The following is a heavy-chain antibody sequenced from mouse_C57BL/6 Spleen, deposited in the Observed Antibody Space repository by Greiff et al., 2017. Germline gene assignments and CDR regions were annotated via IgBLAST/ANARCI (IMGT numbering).Heavy chain of an antibody. Sequence: DVKLVESEGGLVQPGSSMKLSCTASGFTFSDYYMAWVRQVPEKGLEWVANINYDGSSTYYLDSLKSRFIISRDNAKNILYLQMSSLKSEDTATYYCARAAYYSNYVDYFDYWGQGTTLTVSS. D-gene: IGHD2-5*01. J-gene: IGHJ2*01. CDR2: INYDGSST. V-gene: IGHV5-16*01. CDR1: GFTFSDYY. CDR3: ARAAYYSNYVDYFDY.